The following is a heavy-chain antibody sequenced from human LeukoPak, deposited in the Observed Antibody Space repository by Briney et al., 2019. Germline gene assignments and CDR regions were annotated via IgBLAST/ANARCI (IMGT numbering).Heavy chain of an antibody. Sequence: GGSLRLSCTASGFIFSSYWMHWVRQAPGKGLVWLSRINSDGNITTYADSVRGRFAISRDNAKNTLYLQMSSLRVDDTAVYFCARRGLVPAFDIWGQGTVVSVTS. CDR1: GFIFSSYW. V-gene: IGHV3-74*01. J-gene: IGHJ3*02. CDR3: ARRGLVPAFDI. D-gene: IGHD3-10*02. CDR2: INSDGNIT.